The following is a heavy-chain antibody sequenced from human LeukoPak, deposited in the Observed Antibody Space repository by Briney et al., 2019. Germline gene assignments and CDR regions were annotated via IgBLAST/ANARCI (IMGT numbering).Heavy chain of an antibody. Sequence: SVKVSCKASGYTFTSYAMNWVRQAPGQGLEWMGGIIPIFGTANYAQKFQGRVTITADESTSTAYMELSSLRSEDTAVYYCARAYCSSTSCYGFRSMGYFDYWGQGTLVTVSS. CDR2: IIPIFGTA. D-gene: IGHD2-2*01. CDR1: GYTFTSYA. CDR3: ARAYCSSTSCYGFRSMGYFDY. V-gene: IGHV1-69*13. J-gene: IGHJ4*02.